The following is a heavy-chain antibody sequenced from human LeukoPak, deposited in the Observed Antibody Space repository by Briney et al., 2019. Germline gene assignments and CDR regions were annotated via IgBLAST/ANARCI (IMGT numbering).Heavy chain of an antibody. CDR3: ARGVGSIFGVAGVSWFDP. CDR1: GYSLSSGFS. D-gene: IGHD3-3*01. CDR2: IFQNEKT. Sequence: SETLSLTCAVSGYSLSSGFSWGWIRQSPGKGLDWIGNIFQNEKTYYNASLRGRVTMSLDTSKNQFSLKLSSVTAADTAIYSCARGVGSIFGVAGVSWFDPWGQGSLVIVSS. V-gene: IGHV4-38-2*01. J-gene: IGHJ5*02.